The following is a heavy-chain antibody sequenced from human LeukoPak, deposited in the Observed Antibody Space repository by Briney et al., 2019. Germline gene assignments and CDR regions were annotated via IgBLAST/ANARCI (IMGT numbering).Heavy chain of an antibody. CDR3: AREERDCSSTSCYVVYDYYYYMDV. CDR2: ISGGGSNT. V-gene: IGHV3-23*01. D-gene: IGHD2-2*01. Sequence: GGSLRLSCAASGFTFSSYGMSWVRQAPGKGLEWVSGISGGGSNTYYADSVKGRFTISRDNYKNTLYLQMNSLRAEDTAVYYCAREERDCSSTSCYVVYDYYYYMDVWGKGTTVTISS. CDR1: GFTFSSYG. J-gene: IGHJ6*03.